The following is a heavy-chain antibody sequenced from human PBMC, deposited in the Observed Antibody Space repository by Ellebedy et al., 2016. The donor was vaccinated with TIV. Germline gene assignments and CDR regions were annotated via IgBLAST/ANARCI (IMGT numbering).Heavy chain of an antibody. CDR2: ISWNSGKI. D-gene: IGHD3-10*02. V-gene: IGHV3-9*01. J-gene: IGHJ5*02. Sequence: PGGSLRLSCAASGFTFDDYGMHWVRQAPGKGLEWVSGISWNSGKIGYADSVKGRFTISRDNAKNSLYLQMNSLRVEDTALYYCAGIADVRFDPWGQGTLVSVSS. CDR1: GFTFDDYG. CDR3: AGIADVRFDP.